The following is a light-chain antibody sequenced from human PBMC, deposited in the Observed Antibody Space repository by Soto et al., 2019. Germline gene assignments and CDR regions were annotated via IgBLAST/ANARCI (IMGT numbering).Light chain of an antibody. CDR3: CSYAGSSTVV. J-gene: IGLJ3*02. Sequence: QSVLTQPASVSGSPGQSITISCTGTSSDVGSYNLVSWFQQHPGKAPNPIIYEVTKRPSGVSNRFSASKSGNTASLTISGLQAEDEADYYCCSYAGSSTVVFGGGTKLTVL. CDR1: SSDVGSYNL. CDR2: EVT. V-gene: IGLV2-23*02.